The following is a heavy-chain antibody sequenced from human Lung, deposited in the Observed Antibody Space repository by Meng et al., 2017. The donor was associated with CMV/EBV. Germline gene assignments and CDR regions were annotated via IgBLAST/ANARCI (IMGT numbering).Heavy chain of an antibody. CDR3: ARVLHQDHFDY. Sequence: TLSLXXIVSGGSISRGDYYWSWIRQTPGKGLEWIGYIYYSGSTYYNPSLKSRVTISVDTSKNQFSLKLRSVTAADTAVYYCARVLHQDHFDYWGQGTLVXVSS. CDR2: IYYSGST. V-gene: IGHV4-30-4*08. CDR1: GGSISRGDYY. J-gene: IGHJ4*02.